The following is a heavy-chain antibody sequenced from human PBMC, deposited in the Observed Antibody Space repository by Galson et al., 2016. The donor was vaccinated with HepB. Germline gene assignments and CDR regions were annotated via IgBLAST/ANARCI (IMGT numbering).Heavy chain of an antibody. D-gene: IGHD3-22*01. CDR1: GGSMNNYH. CDR3: ARTSTYFTDSSGYYLSGNAFEI. J-gene: IGHJ3*02. CDR2: IYYSGST. V-gene: IGHV4-59*01. Sequence: ETLSLTCSVSGGSMNNYHWSWIRQSPGKGLEWLANIYYSGSTNYNPSLKSRVSISLDTSENQFSLRLSPVTAADTAVYYCARTSTYFTDSSGYYLSGNAFEIWGQGTMVTVSS.